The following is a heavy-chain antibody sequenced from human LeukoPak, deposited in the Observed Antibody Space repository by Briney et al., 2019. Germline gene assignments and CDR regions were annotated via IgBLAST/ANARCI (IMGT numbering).Heavy chain of an antibody. Sequence: SETLSLTCTVSGGSISSSGNFWGWVRQPPGRGLEWMASTYYGANTYYNPSLKSRVTISVDTSKNPPSLKLSSVTAADTAVYYCVRHEEEDGYNAKTFDYWGQGTLVTVSS. V-gene: IGHV4-39*01. D-gene: IGHD5-24*01. J-gene: IGHJ4*02. CDR3: VRHEEEDGYNAKTFDY. CDR2: TYYGANT. CDR1: GGSISSSGNF.